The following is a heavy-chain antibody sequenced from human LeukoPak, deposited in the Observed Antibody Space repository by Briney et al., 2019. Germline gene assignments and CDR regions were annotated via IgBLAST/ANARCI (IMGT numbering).Heavy chain of an antibody. V-gene: IGHV3-21*01. Sequence: GGSLRLSCAASGFTFSSYSMNWVRQAPGKGLEWVSSISSSSSYIYYADSVKGRFTISRDNAKNSLYLQMNNLRAEDTAVYYCARDGGAYSSSSIQVKFFGYWGQGTLVTVSS. CDR1: GFTFSSYS. J-gene: IGHJ4*02. CDR2: ISSSSSYI. D-gene: IGHD6-6*01. CDR3: ARDGGAYSSSSIQVKFFGY.